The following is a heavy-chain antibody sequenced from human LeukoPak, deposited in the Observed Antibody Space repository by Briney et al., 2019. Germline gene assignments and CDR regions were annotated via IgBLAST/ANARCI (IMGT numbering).Heavy chain of an antibody. CDR3: AKDPRRITMIVADY. V-gene: IGHV3-23*01. CDR2: ISGSGGST. J-gene: IGHJ4*02. CDR1: GFTFSSYA. Sequence: PGGSLGLSCAASGFTFSSYAMSWVRQAPGKGLEWVSAISGSGGSTYYADSVKGRFTISRDNSKNTLYLQMNGLRAEDTAVYYCAKDPRRITMIVADYWGQGTLVTVSS. D-gene: IGHD3-22*01.